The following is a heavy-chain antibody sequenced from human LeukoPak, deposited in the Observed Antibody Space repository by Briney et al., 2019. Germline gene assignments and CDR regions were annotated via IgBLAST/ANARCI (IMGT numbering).Heavy chain of an antibody. CDR3: AREGGPYRPLDY. CDR2: ISNSGGT. V-gene: IGHV4-59*12. J-gene: IGHJ4*02. CDR1: VDSISSYY. Sequence: SETLSLTCTVSVDSISSYYWSWIRQAPGKGLEWIGYISNSGGTNYNPSLKSRVTISADTSKNQFSLKMTSVTAADTAVYYCAREGGPYRPLDYSGQGTLVTVSS.